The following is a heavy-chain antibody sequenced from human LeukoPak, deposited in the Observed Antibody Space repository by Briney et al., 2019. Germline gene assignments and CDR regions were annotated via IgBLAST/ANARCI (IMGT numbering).Heavy chain of an antibody. CDR2: INPSGGST. CDR3: ATSIGLEGTAVAGTDDDY. J-gene: IGHJ4*02. Sequence: ASVKVSCEASGYTFTSYYMHWVRQAPGQGLEWMGIINPSGGSTSYAQKFQGRVTMTRDTSTSTVYMELSSLRSEDTAVYYCATSIGLEGTAVAGTDDDYWGQGTLVTVSS. V-gene: IGHV1-46*01. CDR1: GYTFTSYY. D-gene: IGHD6-19*01.